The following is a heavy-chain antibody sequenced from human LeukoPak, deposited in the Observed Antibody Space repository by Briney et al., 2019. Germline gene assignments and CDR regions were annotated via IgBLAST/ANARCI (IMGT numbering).Heavy chain of an antibody. V-gene: IGHV3-74*01. CDR2: STDGTTT. D-gene: IGHD5-18*01. CDR1: GFTFSSYW. CDR3: VSYTSIRW. J-gene: IGHJ4*02. Sequence: GGSLRLSCAASGFTFSSYWMHWVRQAPGKGLVWVSRSTDGTTTSYADSVKGRFTISRDNAKNTLYLQMNSLRAEDTAVYYCVSYTSIRWRGQGTLVTVSS.